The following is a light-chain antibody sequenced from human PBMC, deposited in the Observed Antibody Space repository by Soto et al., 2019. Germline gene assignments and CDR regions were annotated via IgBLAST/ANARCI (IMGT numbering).Light chain of an antibody. V-gene: IGKV1-33*01. CDR2: DAS. CDR3: QQYDSFTFT. Sequence: DIQMTQSPSSLTASVGDRVTITCQASQDISKYLTWYQQQPGKAPKLLIYDASNLETGAPSRFSGTGSGAYYTYTISSLHPEDFATYHCQQYDSFTFTFAPGTKVEIK. J-gene: IGKJ3*01. CDR1: QDISKY.